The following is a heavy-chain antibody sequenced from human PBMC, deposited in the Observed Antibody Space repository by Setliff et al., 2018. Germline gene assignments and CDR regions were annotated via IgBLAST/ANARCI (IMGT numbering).Heavy chain of an antibody. D-gene: IGHD2-15*01. CDR3: ARDRSAYSYGLDV. CDR2: VYHNGNT. V-gene: IGHV4-59*01. J-gene: IGHJ6*02. Sequence: LETLSLTCTVSGGSISPYFWSWVRQPPGKGLEWIGYVYHNGNTNFNPSLKSRVTMSVDTSKNQFALHLKSVTAADTAVYYCARDRSAYSYGLDVWGQGTTVTVS. CDR1: GGSISPYF.